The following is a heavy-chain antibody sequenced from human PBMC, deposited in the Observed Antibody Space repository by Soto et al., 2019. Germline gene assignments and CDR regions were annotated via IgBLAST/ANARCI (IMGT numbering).Heavy chain of an antibody. D-gene: IGHD1-26*01. CDR2: AYYRSKWYI. J-gene: IGHJ4*02. CDR3: VRDSLHTSGIVGHIGF. CDR1: GDSVSSNSAA. Sequence: QVQLQQSGPGLVKPSQTLSVTCAISGDSVSSNSAAWNWIRQSPSRGLEWLGRAYYRSKWYIVYAESVKSRIIINPDTFKNQLSLQLNSVTPEDTAVYYCVRDSLHTSGIVGHIGFWGQGTLVTVSS. V-gene: IGHV6-1*01.